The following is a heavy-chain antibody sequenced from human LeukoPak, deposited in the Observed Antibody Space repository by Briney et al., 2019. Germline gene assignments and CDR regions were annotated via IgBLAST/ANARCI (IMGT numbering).Heavy chain of an antibody. CDR1: GLTFSTCG. J-gene: IGHJ4*02. CDR2: IRPDGGKK. CDR3: VKDDPVLHY. Sequence: GGSLRLSCSTSGLTFSTCGMHWFRQAPVRGLEWLTLIRPDGGKKFYSDSVKGRFTVSRDNFKNMLYLEMNSLRSEDTAVYYCVKDDPVLHYWGQGTLVSVSS. V-gene: IGHV3-30*02.